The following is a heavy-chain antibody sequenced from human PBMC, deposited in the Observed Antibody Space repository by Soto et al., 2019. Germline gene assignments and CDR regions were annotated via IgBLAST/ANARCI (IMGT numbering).Heavy chain of an antibody. CDR3: AKDLGVGYSGYLLFDY. V-gene: IGHV3-30*18. J-gene: IGHJ4*02. D-gene: IGHD5-12*01. CDR1: GFTFSSYG. Sequence: GGSLRLSCAASGFTFSSYGMHWVRQAPGKGLEWVAVISYDGSNKYYADSVKGRFTISRDNSKNTPYLQMNSLRAEDTAVYYCAKDLGVGYSGYLLFDYWGQGTLVTVSS. CDR2: ISYDGSNK.